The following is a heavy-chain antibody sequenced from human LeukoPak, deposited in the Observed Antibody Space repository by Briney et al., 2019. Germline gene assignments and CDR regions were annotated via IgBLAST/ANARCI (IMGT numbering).Heavy chain of an antibody. CDR3: GRAQGATDY. Sequence: SETLSLTCAGSGYSISSGHYWGWIRQPPGKGLEWIGSIYHSGSTYYNPSLKSRVTISVDTSKNQFSLKVNSVTAADTAVYYCGRAQGATDYWGQGTLVTVSS. J-gene: IGHJ4*02. CDR1: GYSISSGHY. D-gene: IGHD1-26*01. V-gene: IGHV4-38-2*01. CDR2: IYHSGST.